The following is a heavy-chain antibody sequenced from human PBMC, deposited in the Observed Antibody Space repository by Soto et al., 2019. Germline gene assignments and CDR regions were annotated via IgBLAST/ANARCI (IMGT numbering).Heavy chain of an antibody. Sequence: SVKVSCKASGGTFSSYAISWVRQAPGQGLEWMGGIIPIFGTANYAQKFQGRVTITADESTSTAYMELSSLRSEDTAVYYCARDVGGYSYGHRYAMDVWGQGTTVTVSS. CDR2: IIPIFGTA. V-gene: IGHV1-69*13. CDR3: ARDVGGYSYGHRYAMDV. CDR1: GGTFSSYA. D-gene: IGHD5-18*01. J-gene: IGHJ6*02.